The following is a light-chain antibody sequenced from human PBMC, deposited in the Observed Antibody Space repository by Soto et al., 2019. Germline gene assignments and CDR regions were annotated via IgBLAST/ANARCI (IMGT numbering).Light chain of an antibody. CDR2: EGR. V-gene: IGLV2-23*01. CDR3: LSYGKV. Sequence: QSALTQPPSASGSPGQSVTISCTGINSGVVNYEYVSWYQQFPDKAPKLIIYEGRERPSGVSDRFSGSKSDNAASLTISALQTEDEAEYFCLSYGKVFGTGTKLTVL. CDR1: NSGVVNYEY. J-gene: IGLJ1*01.